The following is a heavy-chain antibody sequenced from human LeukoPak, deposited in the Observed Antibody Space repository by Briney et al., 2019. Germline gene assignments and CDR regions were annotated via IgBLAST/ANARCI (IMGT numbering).Heavy chain of an antibody. J-gene: IGHJ4*02. CDR2: FDPEDGEA. CDR1: GYSLSELS. Sequence: GASVKVSCKVSGYSLSELSIHWVRQAPGTGLEWMGGFDPEDGEAMYAEKFQGRVTMTGDTSSDTAYMELSGLRSDDTAVFYCATDGRYYDISGYERRFRLHFDYWGQGTLVTVSS. V-gene: IGHV1-24*01. D-gene: IGHD5-12*01. CDR3: ATDGRYYDISGYERRFRLHFDY.